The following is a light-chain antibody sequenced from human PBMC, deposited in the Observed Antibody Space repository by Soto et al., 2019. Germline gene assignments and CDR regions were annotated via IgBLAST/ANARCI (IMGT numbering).Light chain of an antibody. CDR2: WAS. J-gene: IGKJ4*01. CDR1: QSVFYSSNNENY. CDR3: QQYYMTPLT. V-gene: IGKV4-1*01. Sequence: DIVMTQSPDSLAVSLGERATINCKSSQSVFYSSNNENYLAWYQQKPGQPPKLLIYWASTRASGVPDRFSGSGSVTDFSLTISSLQSEDVAVYYCQQYYMTPLTFGGGTKVEIK.